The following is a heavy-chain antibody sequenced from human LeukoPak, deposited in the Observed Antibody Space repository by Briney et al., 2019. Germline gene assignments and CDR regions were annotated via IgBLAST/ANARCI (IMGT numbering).Heavy chain of an antibody. V-gene: IGHV5-51*01. CDR2: IYPGDSDT. Sequence: GESLKIPCKGSGYSFTSYLIGWVRQMPGKGLEWVGIIYPGDSDTRYSPSFQGQVTISADKSISTAYLQWSSLQASDSALYYCARRKSGGYYEDYFDHWGQGTLVSVPS. CDR1: GYSFTSYL. CDR3: ARRKSGGYYEDYFDH. D-gene: IGHD1-26*01. J-gene: IGHJ4*02.